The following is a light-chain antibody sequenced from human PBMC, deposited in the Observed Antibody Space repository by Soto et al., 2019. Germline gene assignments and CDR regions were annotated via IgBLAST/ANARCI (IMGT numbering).Light chain of an antibody. CDR2: WAS. J-gene: IGKJ4*01. V-gene: IGKV4-1*01. CDR1: QSLLYSSNNQNY. Sequence: DIVMTQSPDSLAVSLGERATINCKSSQSLLYSSNNQNYLAWYQQKPGQPPKLLIYWASTRESGVPDRFSGSGSGTDFTLTINSLQAEDVAVYYCQQYYSTLALTFGGGTKVEIK. CDR3: QQYYSTLALT.